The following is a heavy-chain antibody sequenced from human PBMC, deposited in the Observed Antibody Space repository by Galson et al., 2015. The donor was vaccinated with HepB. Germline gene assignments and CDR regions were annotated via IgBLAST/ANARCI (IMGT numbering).Heavy chain of an antibody. CDR3: ASWEYPNR. CDR1: GYTFTSYY. J-gene: IGHJ4*02. D-gene: IGHD1-14*01. V-gene: IGHV1-46*01. CDR2: INPSGGST. Sequence: SVKVSCKASGYTFTSYYMHWMRQAPGQGLEWMGIINPSGGSTSYAQKFQGRVTMTTDTSTSTAYMELRSLRSDDTAVYYCASWEYPNRWGQGTLVTVSS.